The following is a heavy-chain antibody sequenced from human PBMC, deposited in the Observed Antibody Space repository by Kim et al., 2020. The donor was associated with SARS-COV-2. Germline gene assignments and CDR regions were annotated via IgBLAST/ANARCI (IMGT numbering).Heavy chain of an antibody. CDR2: IDPSDSYT. Sequence: GESLKISCKGSRYSFTSYWISWVRQMPGKGLEWMGRIDPSDSYTNYSPSFQGHVTISADKSISTAYLQWSSLKASDTAMYYCARVTGTTFEAWGMDVWGQGTTVTVSS. V-gene: IGHV5-10-1*01. CDR1: RYSFTSYW. J-gene: IGHJ6*02. CDR3: ARVTGTTFEAWGMDV. D-gene: IGHD1-7*01.